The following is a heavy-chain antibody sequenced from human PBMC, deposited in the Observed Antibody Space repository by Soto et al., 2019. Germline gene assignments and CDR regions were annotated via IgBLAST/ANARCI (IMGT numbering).Heavy chain of an antibody. CDR1: GFSLSTSGVG. V-gene: IGHV2-5*02. Sequence: SCPTLVNPTQTLTLTCTFSGFSLSTSGVGVGWIRQPPGKALEWLALIYWDDDKRYSPSLKSRLTITKDTSKNQVVLTMTNMDPVDTATYYCARRYSIVVVTVGFDYWGQGTLVTVSS. D-gene: IGHD2-21*02. CDR2: IYWDDDK. J-gene: IGHJ4*02. CDR3: ARRYSIVVVTVGFDY.